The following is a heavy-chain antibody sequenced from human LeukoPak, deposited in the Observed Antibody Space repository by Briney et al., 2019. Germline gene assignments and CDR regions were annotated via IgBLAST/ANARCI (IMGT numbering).Heavy chain of an antibody. V-gene: IGHV3-30*02. CDR1: GFTFTISG. D-gene: IGHD3-3*01. CDR3: AKDGEWTFDI. CDR2: IGRDGSTK. Sequence: GGSLRLSCAAPGFTFTISGMHWVRQAPGEGLEWVAFIGRDGSTKYYADSVKGRFTISGDSSYHTAFLQMNSLRADDTAIYYCAKDGEWTFDIWGQGTMVTVSS. J-gene: IGHJ3*02.